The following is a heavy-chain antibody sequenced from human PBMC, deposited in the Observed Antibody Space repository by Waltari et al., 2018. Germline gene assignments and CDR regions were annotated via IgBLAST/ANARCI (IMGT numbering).Heavy chain of an antibody. Sequence: QVQLVQSGAEVKKPGASVKVSCKASGYTFTSYDINWVRQATGKGLEGRGGMNPNSGNTGYAQKFKGRVTITRNTSISTAYMGLSSLRSEDTAVYYCARGNTVTTENWFDPWGQGTLVTVSS. CDR2: MNPNSGNT. V-gene: IGHV1-8*03. D-gene: IGHD4-17*01. J-gene: IGHJ5*02. CDR1: GYTFTSYD. CDR3: ARGNTVTTENWFDP.